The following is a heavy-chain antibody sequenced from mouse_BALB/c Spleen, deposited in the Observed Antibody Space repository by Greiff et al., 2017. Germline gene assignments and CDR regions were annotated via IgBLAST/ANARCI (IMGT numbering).Heavy chain of an antibody. D-gene: IGHD3-3*01. CDR1: GFTFSDYY. Sequence: EVQLVESGGGLVKPGGSLKLSCAASGFTFSDYYMYWVRRTPEKRLEWVATISDGGSYTYYPDSVKGRFTISRDNAKNNLYLQMSSLKSEDTAMYYCAREGAGYAMDYWGQGTSVTVSS. V-gene: IGHV5-4*02. CDR3: AREGAGYAMDY. J-gene: IGHJ4*01. CDR2: ISDGGSYT.